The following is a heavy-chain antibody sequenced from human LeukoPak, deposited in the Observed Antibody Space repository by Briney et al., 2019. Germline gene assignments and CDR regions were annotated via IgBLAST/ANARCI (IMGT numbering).Heavy chain of an antibody. D-gene: IGHD1-26*01. CDR3: ARAGSPLYSGSYYRKHYFDY. CDR2: INHSGST. J-gene: IGHJ4*02. V-gene: IGHV4-39*07. Sequence: TSETLSLTCTVSGGSISGSSCYWSWIRQPPGKGLEWIGEINHSGSTNYNPSLKSRVTISVDTSKNQFSLKLSSVTAADTAVYYCARAGSPLYSGSYYRKHYFDYWGQGTLVTVSS. CDR1: GGSISGSSCY.